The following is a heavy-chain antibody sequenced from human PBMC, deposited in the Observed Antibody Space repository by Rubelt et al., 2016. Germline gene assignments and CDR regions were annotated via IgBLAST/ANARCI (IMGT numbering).Heavy chain of an antibody. V-gene: IGHV4-39*01. CDR2: VYYSGST. J-gene: IGHJ4*02. CDR3: AGPWAYNSGWPFDY. D-gene: IGHD5-12*01. Sequence: QLQLQESGPGLVKPSETLSLTCTVSGGSISTSYYWGWIRQPPGKGLEWIGSVYYSGSTYYNPSLKSRITISGDTSKNQLSLKLSSVTAADTAVYFCAGPWAYNSGWPFDYWGRGTLVTVSS. CDR1: GGSISTSYY.